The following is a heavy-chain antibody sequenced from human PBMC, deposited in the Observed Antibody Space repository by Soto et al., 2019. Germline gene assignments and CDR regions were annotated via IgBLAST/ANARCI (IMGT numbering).Heavy chain of an antibody. CDR2: IIPILGIA. D-gene: IGHD3-16*01. J-gene: IGHJ6*02. V-gene: IGHV1-69*02. Sequence: QVQLVQSGAEVKKPGSSVKVSCKASGGTFSSYTISWVRQAPGQGLEWMGRIIPILGIANYAQKFQGRVTITAAKSTSTAYMELSSLRSEDTAVYYCARRLGDDYVSYYYGMDVWGQGTTVTVSS. CDR1: GGTFSSYT. CDR3: ARRLGDDYVSYYYGMDV.